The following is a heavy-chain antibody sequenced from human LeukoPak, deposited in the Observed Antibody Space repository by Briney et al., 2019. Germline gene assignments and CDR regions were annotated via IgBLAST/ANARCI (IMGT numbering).Heavy chain of an antibody. V-gene: IGHV1-2*02. CDR1: GYTFTGYY. D-gene: IGHD3-10*01. Sequence: GASVKVSCKASGYTFTGYYMHWVRQAPGQGLEWMGWINPNSGGTNYAQKFQGRVTITADKSTSTAYMELSSLRSEDTAVYYCARERVPGAYFDYWGQGTLVTVSS. CDR2: INPNSGGT. CDR3: ARERVPGAYFDY. J-gene: IGHJ4*02.